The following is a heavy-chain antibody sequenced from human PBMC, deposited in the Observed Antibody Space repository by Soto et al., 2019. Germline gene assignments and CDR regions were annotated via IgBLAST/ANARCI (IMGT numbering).Heavy chain of an antibody. CDR3: ARSMTTVVTLDY. Sequence: SQTLSLTYTVSDGSISSYYWSWIRQPPGKGLEWIGSIYYSGSTYYNPSLKSRVTISVDTSKNQFSLKLSSVTAADTAVYYCARSMTTVVTLDYWGQGTLVTVSS. V-gene: IGHV4-59*05. CDR1: DGSISSYY. J-gene: IGHJ4*02. CDR2: IYYSGST. D-gene: IGHD4-17*01.